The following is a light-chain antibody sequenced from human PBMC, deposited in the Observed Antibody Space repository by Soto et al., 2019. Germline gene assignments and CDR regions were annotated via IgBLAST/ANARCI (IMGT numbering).Light chain of an antibody. J-gene: IGKJ1*01. CDR3: QQYNPYSPWT. CDR2: KAS. Sequence: DIQMTQSPSTLSASVGDRVTITCRASPSITGWLAWFQQKPGKAPKLLISKASSLQNGVPSRFSGSGSGTDFTLTISSLQPDDFATYYCQQYNPYSPWTFGQGTKVEIK. CDR1: PSITGW. V-gene: IGKV1-5*03.